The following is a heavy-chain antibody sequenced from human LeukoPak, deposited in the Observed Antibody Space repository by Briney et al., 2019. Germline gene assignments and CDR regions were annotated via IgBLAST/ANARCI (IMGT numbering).Heavy chain of an antibody. CDR3: ASLDYYGSGSYYGGKFDP. J-gene: IGHJ5*02. D-gene: IGHD3-10*01. V-gene: IGHV1-69*06. CDR1: GYTFTSYA. CDR2: IIPIFGTA. Sequence: SVKVSCKASGYTFTSYAISWVRQAPGQGLEWMGGIIPIFGTANYAQKFQGRVTITADKSTSTAYMELSSLRSEDTAVYYCASLDYYGSGSYYGGKFDPWGQGTLVTVSS.